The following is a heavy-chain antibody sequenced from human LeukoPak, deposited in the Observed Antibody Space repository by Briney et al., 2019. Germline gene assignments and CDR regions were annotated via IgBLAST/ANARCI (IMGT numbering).Heavy chain of an antibody. CDR1: GYTFTSYG. J-gene: IGHJ1*01. CDR2: ISAYNGNT. Sequence: GASVKVSCKASGYTFTSYGISWVRQAPGQGLEWMGWISAYNGNTNYAQKLQGRVTVTTDTSTSTAYMELRSLRSDDTAVYYCASPPDYGDYAEYFQHWGQGTLVTVSS. V-gene: IGHV1-18*01. CDR3: ASPPDYGDYAEYFQH. D-gene: IGHD4-17*01.